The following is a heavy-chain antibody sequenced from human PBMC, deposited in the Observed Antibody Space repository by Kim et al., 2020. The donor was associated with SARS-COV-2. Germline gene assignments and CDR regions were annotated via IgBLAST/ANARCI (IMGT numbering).Heavy chain of an antibody. CDR2: INHSGST. CDR3: ARGPRVVPAATRLYYYYGMDV. D-gene: IGHD2-2*01. CDR1: GGSFSGYY. Sequence: SETLSLTCAVYGGSFSGYYWSWIRQPPGKGLEWIGEINHSGSTNYNPSLKSRVTISVDTSKNQFSLKLSSVTAADTAVYYCARGPRVVPAATRLYYYYGMDVWGQGTTVTVSS. V-gene: IGHV4-34*01. J-gene: IGHJ6*02.